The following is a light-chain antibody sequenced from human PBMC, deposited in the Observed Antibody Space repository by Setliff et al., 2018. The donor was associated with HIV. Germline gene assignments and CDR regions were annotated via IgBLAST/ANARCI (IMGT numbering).Light chain of an antibody. CDR2: YDS. V-gene: IGLV3-21*04. Sequence: ELTQPPSVSVAPGKTARITCGGNNIGSKSVHWYQQKPGQAPVLVIYYDSDRPSGIPERFSGSNSGNTATLTISRVEAGDEADYYCQVWDSSSDHYGFGTGTKVTV. CDR1: NIGSKS. J-gene: IGLJ1*01. CDR3: QVWDSSSDHYG.